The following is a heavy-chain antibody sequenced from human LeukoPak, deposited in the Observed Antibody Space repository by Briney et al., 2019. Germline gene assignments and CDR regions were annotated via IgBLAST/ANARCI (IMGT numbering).Heavy chain of an antibody. CDR3: AKSSNYGDNPYYFDS. V-gene: IGHV3-30*18. CDR2: ISYAGNNE. J-gene: IGHJ4*02. Sequence: GGSLRLSCAASGFTFSSYVMHWVRQAPGKGLEWVAVISYAGNNEYYADSVKGRFTISRDNSKNTLYLQMNSLRAEDTAVYYCAKSSNYGDNPYYFDSWGQGTLVTVSS. CDR1: GFTFSSYV. D-gene: IGHD4-17*01.